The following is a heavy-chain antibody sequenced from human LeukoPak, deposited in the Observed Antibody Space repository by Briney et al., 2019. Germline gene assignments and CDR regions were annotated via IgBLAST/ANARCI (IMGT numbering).Heavy chain of an antibody. CDR2: ISAYNGNT. Sequence: GASVKVSCKASGGTFSSYAISWVRQAPGQGLEWMGWISAYNGNTNYAQKLQGRVTMTTDTSTSTAYMELRSLRSDDTAVYYCARVGPLSPYYYDSSGYYSDYFDYWGQGTLVTVSS. J-gene: IGHJ4*02. V-gene: IGHV1-18*01. CDR3: ARVGPLSPYYYDSSGYYSDYFDY. D-gene: IGHD3-22*01. CDR1: GGTFSSYA.